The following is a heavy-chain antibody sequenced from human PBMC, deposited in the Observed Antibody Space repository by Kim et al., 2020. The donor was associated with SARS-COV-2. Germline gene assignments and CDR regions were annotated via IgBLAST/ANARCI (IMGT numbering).Heavy chain of an antibody. CDR3: ARALGDYYYMDV. Sequence: IYYADSVMGPITISRNNAKNSVYLQMNRLRAEDTAVYYCARALGDYYYMDVWGRGTTVTVSS. D-gene: IGHD3-10*01. V-gene: IGHV3-48*03. J-gene: IGHJ6*03. CDR2: I.